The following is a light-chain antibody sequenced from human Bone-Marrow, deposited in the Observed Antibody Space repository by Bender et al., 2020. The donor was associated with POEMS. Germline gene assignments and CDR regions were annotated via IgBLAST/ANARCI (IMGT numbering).Light chain of an antibody. J-gene: IGLJ3*02. CDR2: YDD. CDR1: SSNIGNHG. V-gene: IGLV1-36*01. Sequence: QSVLTQPPSVSGAPGQRVTISCSGSSSNIGNHGVNWYQQLPGEAPKLLIYYDDLLTPGVSDRFSASKSGTSASLAISELQSEDEALYYCSAWDASLSGWVFGGGTKLTVL. CDR3: SAWDASLSGWV.